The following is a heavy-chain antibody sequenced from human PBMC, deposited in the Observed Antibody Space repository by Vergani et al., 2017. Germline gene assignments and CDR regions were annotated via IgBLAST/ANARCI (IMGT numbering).Heavy chain of an antibody. Sequence: EVQLVESGGGLVQPGGSLRLSCAASGFTFSSYWMHWVRQAPGKGLVWVSRINSDGSSTSYADSVKGRFTISRDNAKNSLYLQMNSLRAEDTAVYYCARVRTDSSSWYVPYYFDYWGQGTLVSVSS. J-gene: IGHJ4*02. D-gene: IGHD6-13*01. CDR1: GFTFSSYW. V-gene: IGHV3-74*01. CDR2: INSDGSST. CDR3: ARVRTDSSSWYVPYYFDY.